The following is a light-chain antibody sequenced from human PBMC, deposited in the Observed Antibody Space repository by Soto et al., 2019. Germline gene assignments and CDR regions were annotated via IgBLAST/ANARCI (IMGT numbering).Light chain of an antibody. J-gene: IGKJ1*01. V-gene: IGKV3-20*01. CDR3: QQYGSSSWT. CDR2: GAS. Sequence: EVVLTQSPGTLSLSPGERATLSRRASQSVSSNYLSWYQHKAGQAPRLLISGASSRATGIPDRFSGSGSGTDFTLTISRLEPEDFAVYYCQQYGSSSWTFGQGTKVEIK. CDR1: QSVSSNY.